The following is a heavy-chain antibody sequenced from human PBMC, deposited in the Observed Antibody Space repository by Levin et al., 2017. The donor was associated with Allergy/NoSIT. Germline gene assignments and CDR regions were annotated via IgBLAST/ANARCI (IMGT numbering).Heavy chain of an antibody. V-gene: IGHV1-3*01. D-gene: IGHD2-21*01. CDR1: GYTFRSYS. CDR2: INAANGDT. CDR3: ARNPKGTVIYDY. J-gene: IGHJ4*02. Sequence: PGESLKISCQASGYTFRSYSMHWVRQAPGQRPEWMGWINAANGDTTYSQKFQGRIIMTRDTFASTAYMELTSLRSEDTAVYYCARNPKGTVIYDYWGQGTLVTVSS.